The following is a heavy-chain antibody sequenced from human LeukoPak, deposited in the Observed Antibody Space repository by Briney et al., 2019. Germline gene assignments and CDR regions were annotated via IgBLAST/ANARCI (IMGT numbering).Heavy chain of an antibody. D-gene: IGHD2-2*01. CDR3: AKDAAPWAVLPAVIHD. V-gene: IGHV3-30*02. Sequence: GGSLRLSCAASGFTFSDYGMHWFRQAPGKGLDWVTFIRFDGTNKFDADSVKGRFTVSRDNSKTTLYLQMTNLTTEDTALYYCAKDAAPWAVLPAVIHDWGQGTLVTVST. CDR1: GFTFSDYG. CDR2: IRFDGTNK. J-gene: IGHJ4*02.